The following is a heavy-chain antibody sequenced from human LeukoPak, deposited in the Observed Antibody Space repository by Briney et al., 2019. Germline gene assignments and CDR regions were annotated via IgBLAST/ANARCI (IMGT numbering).Heavy chain of an antibody. CDR1: GYTFTSYD. V-gene: IGHV1-8*01. Sequence: GASVKVSCKASGYTFTSYDINWVRQATGQGLEWMRWMNPNSGNTGYAQKFQGRVTMTRNTSISTAYMELGSLRSEDTAVYYCARGLGGWSGHVAFDIWGQGTMVTVSS. D-gene: IGHD6-19*01. CDR3: ARGLGGWSGHVAFDI. CDR2: MNPNSGNT. J-gene: IGHJ3*02.